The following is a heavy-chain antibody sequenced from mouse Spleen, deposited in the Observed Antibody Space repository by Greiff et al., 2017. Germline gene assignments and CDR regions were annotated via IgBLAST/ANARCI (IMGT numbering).Heavy chain of an antibody. CDR2: INYDGSST. Sequence: EVNVVESEGGLVQPGSSMKLSCTASGFTFSDYYMAWVRQVPEKGLEWVANINYDGSSTYYLDSLKSRFIISRDNAKNILYLQMSSLKSEDTATYYCARDRGDGYYFDYWGQGTTLTVSS. D-gene: IGHD2-3*01. V-gene: IGHV5-16*01. CDR3: ARDRGDGYYFDY. CDR1: GFTFSDYY. J-gene: IGHJ2*01.